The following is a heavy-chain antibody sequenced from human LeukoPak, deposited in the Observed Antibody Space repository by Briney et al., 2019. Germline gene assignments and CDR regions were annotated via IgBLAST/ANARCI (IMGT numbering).Heavy chain of an antibody. J-gene: IGHJ6*02. D-gene: IGHD3-22*01. Sequence: PGGSLRLSCAASGFTFSSYSMNWVRQAPGKGLEWVSSISSSSSYIYYADSVKGRFTISRDNAKNSLYLQMNSLRAEDTAVYYCARALPGDYDSSGYYSFEFGMDVWGQGTTVTVSS. V-gene: IGHV3-21*01. CDR1: GFTFSSYS. CDR3: ARALPGDYDSSGYYSFEFGMDV. CDR2: ISSSSSYI.